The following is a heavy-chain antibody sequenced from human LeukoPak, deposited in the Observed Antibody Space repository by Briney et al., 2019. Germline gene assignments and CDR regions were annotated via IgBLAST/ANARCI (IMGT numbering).Heavy chain of an antibody. CDR3: ARGNPPRAMIVVPPTF. D-gene: IGHD3-22*01. CDR2: INPNSGGT. CDR1: GYTFTGYY. V-gene: IGHV1-2*02. Sequence: ASVKVSCKASGYTFTGYYMHWVRQAPGQGLEWMGWINPNSGGTNYAQKFQGRVTMTRDTSISTAYMELSRLRSDDTAVYYCARGNPPRAMIVVPPTFWGQGTLVTVSS. J-gene: IGHJ4*02.